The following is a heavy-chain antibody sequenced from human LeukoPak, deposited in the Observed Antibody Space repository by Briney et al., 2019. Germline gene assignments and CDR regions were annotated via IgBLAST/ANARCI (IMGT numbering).Heavy chain of an antibody. V-gene: IGHV3-23*01. CDR3: AKEVVPGTSCSFDY. Sequence: PGGSLRLSCAASGFTFSSYTMAWVRQAPGKGLECVSSLSFGGGTIYYADSVKGRFTISRDTSKNTLYLQMNSLRAEDTAIYYCAKEVVPGTSCSFDYWGQGTLVTVSS. J-gene: IGHJ4*02. CDR1: GFTFSSYT. CDR2: LSFGGGTI. D-gene: IGHD2-2*01.